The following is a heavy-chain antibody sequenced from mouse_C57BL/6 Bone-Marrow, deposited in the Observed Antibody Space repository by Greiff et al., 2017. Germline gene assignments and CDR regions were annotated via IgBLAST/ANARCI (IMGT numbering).Heavy chain of an antibody. Sequence: EVQLQESGAVLVKPGASVKLSCKASGYTFTDYYMNWVKQSPGKSLEWIGYINPYNSGTSYNQKFKGKATLTFDKSSSTAYMELNSLTSEDSAVYYCAEVGDEFAYWCQGTLVTVAA. CDR1: GYTFTDYY. D-gene: IGHD2-13*01. CDR3: AEVGDEFAY. J-gene: IGHJ3*01. V-gene: IGHV1-19*01. CDR2: INPYNSGT.